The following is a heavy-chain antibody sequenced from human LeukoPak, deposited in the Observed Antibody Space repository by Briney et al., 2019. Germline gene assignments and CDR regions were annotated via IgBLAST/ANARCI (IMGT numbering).Heavy chain of an antibody. Sequence: ASVKVSCKASGYTFTGYYVHWVRQAPGLGLEWMGRINPSSGGTNYAQKFQGRVTMTRDTSISTAYMELSRLRSDGTAVYYCARNSGGIVVVPTAAPDYWGQGTLVTVSS. CDR2: INPSSGGT. J-gene: IGHJ4*02. CDR1: GYTFTGYY. CDR3: ARNSGGIVVVPTAAPDY. D-gene: IGHD2-2*01. V-gene: IGHV1-2*06.